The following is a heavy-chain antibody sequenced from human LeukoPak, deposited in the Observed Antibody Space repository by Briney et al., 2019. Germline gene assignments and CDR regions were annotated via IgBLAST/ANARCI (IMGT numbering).Heavy chain of an antibody. V-gene: IGHV1-69*04. J-gene: IGHJ3*02. Sequence: SVKVSCKASGGTFSTYAISWVRQAPGQGLEWVGRIVPILGTANYAQNFQGRVTITADRSTTTAYMELSSLRSEDTAIYYCARESLVRLTSGFDIWGQGTMVTVSS. D-gene: IGHD3-10*01. CDR3: ARESLVRLTSGFDI. CDR2: IVPILGTA. CDR1: GGTFSTYA.